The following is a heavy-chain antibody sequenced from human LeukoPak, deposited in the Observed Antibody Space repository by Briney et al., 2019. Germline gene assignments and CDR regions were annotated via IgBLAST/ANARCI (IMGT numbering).Heavy chain of an antibody. CDR1: GYNFISYY. V-gene: IGHV1-46*01. CDR2: INPSGGST. J-gene: IGHJ6*02. CDR3: AREDVVLVDAVRYYYYGMDV. D-gene: IGHD2-8*01. Sequence: ASVTVSCKASGYNFISYYMHWVRQAPGQGLEWMGIINPSGGSTSYAQKFQDRVTMTRDTSTSTVYMELSSLKSEDTAVYYCAREDVVLVDAVRYYYYGMDVWGQGTTVTVSS.